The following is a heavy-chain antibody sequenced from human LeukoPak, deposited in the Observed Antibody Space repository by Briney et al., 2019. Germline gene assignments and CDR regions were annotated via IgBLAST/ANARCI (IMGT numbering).Heavy chain of an antibody. Sequence: GPVKVSCKASGYTFNRFGISWVRQAPGQGLEWMGWINPNSGGTNYAQKFQGRVTMTRDTSISTAYMELSRLRSDDTAVYYCARDGGAAGTGYYYYMDVWGKGTTVTVSS. J-gene: IGHJ6*03. CDR2: INPNSGGT. CDR1: GYTFNRFG. V-gene: IGHV1-2*02. CDR3: ARDGGAAGTGYYYYMDV. D-gene: IGHD6-19*01.